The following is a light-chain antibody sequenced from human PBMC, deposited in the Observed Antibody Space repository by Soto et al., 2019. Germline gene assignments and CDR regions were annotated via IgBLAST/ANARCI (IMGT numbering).Light chain of an antibody. CDR1: QSVSSY. CDR3: QQRSNWPST. V-gene: IGKV3-11*01. CDR2: DAS. Sequence: EIVWTQSPATLSLSPGERATLSCRASQSVSSYLAWYQQKPGQAPRLLIYDASNRATAIPARFSGSGSGTDFALTISSLEPEDFAVYYCQQRSNWPSTFGGGTKVEIK. J-gene: IGKJ4*01.